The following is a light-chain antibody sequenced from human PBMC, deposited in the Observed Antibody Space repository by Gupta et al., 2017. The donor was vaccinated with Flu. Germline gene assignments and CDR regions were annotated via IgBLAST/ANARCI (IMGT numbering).Light chain of an antibody. J-gene: IGLJ1*01. V-gene: IGLV1-44*01. CDR1: SSNVGSNT. CDR2: SNS. CDR3: AAWDDSLEGYV. Sequence: GAPGQRVTISCSGSSSNVGSNTVSWYQQLPGTAPKLLIYSNSQRPSGVPDRFSGSKSGASASPAISGLQSEDEADYSCAAWDDSLEGYVFGTGTKVTVL.